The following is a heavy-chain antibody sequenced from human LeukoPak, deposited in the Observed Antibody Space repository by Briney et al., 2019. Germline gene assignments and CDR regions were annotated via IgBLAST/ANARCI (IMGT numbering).Heavy chain of an antibody. Sequence: SETLSLTCTVSGGSISSHYWSWIRQPPGKGLEWIGYIYYSGSTNYNPSLKSRATISVDTSKNQFSLKLSSVTAADTAVYYCARDGNAAAGFDYWGQGTLVTVSS. D-gene: IGHD6-13*01. CDR2: IYYSGST. J-gene: IGHJ4*02. V-gene: IGHV4-59*11. CDR1: GGSISSHY. CDR3: ARDGNAAAGFDY.